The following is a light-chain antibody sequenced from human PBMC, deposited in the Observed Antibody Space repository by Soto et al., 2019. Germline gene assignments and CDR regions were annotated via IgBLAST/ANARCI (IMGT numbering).Light chain of an antibody. Sequence: DIQMTQSPSTLSASVGDRVAITCRASDNIVHWVAWYQQKPGKAPKLLMYKAANLADEVPSRFAGSGSGTDFTLTITRLQPDDFATYYCQHYNSFSRTFGQGTKVDIK. CDR1: DNIVHW. J-gene: IGKJ1*01. V-gene: IGKV1-5*03. CDR2: KAA. CDR3: QHYNSFSRT.